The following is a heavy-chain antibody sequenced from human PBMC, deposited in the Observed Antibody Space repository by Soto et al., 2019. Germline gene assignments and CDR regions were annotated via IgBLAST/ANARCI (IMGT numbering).Heavy chain of an antibody. Sequence: QVQLVQSGAEVKKPGASVKVSCKASRDTFISYDINWVRQATGQGLEWMGWMNPKSANTGYAQNFQGRVTMTRNTSISTAYMELSSLRSDDTAVYYCARSPSWETTVTPYYFDYWGQGTLVTVSS. CDR3: ARSPSWETTVTPYYFDY. CDR2: MNPKSANT. D-gene: IGHD4-4*01. J-gene: IGHJ4*02. CDR1: RDTFISYD. V-gene: IGHV1-8*01.